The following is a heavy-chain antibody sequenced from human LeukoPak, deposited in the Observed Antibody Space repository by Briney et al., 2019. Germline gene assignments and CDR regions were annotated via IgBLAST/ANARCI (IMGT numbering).Heavy chain of an antibody. CDR1: GGSISSGGYS. CDR2: IYHSGST. V-gene: IGHV4-30-2*01. J-gene: IGHJ3*02. Sequence: SQTLSLTCAVSGGSISSGGYSWSWIRQPPGKGLEWIGYIYHSGSTNYNPSLKSRVTISVDRSKNQFSLKLSSVTAADTAVYYCARSHLGYCSGGSCYWDAFDIWGQGTMVTVSS. CDR3: ARSHLGYCSGGSCYWDAFDI. D-gene: IGHD2-15*01.